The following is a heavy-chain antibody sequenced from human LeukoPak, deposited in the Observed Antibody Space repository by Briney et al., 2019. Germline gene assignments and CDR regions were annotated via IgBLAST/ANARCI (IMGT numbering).Heavy chain of an antibody. CDR2: IKQDGSGQ. Sequence: GGSLRLSCAASGFTVSSNYMSWVRQAPGKGLEWAATIKQDGSGQYYVDSVKGRFTISRDNAQNSLYLQMNSLRAEDTAVYYCALVATHNVWAFDYWGQGTLVTVSS. V-gene: IGHV3-7*01. CDR1: GFTVSSNY. J-gene: IGHJ4*02. CDR3: ALVATHNVWAFDY. D-gene: IGHD5-12*01.